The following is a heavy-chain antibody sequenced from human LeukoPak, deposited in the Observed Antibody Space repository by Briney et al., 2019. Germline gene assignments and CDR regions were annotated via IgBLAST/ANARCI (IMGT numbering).Heavy chain of an antibody. V-gene: IGHV4-59*01. D-gene: IGHD6-6*01. Sequence: SETLSLTCTVSGGSISSYYWSWLRQPPGKGLEWIGYIYYSGSNNYNPSLMSRVTISVDTSKNQFSLKLSSVTAADTAVYYCARGEELVPDYWGQGTLVTVSS. CDR2: IYYSGSN. J-gene: IGHJ4*02. CDR3: ARGEELVPDY. CDR1: GGSISSYY.